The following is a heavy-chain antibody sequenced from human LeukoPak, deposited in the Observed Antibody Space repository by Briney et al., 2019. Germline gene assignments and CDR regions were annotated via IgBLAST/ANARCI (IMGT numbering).Heavy chain of an antibody. CDR1: GFTFSSYS. CDR2: ISSSSSYI. D-gene: IGHD2-15*01. J-gene: IGHJ4*02. CDR3: ARDLFLEEGVVVFDY. V-gene: IGHV3-21*01. Sequence: PGRSLRLSCAASGFTFSSYSMNWVRQAPGKGLEWVSSISSSSSYIYYADSVKGRFTISRDNAKNSLYLQMNSLRAEDTAVYYCARDLFLEEGVVVFDYWGQGTLVTVSS.